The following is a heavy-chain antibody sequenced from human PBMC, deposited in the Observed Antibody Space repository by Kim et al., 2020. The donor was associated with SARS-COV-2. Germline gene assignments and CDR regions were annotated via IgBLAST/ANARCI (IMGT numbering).Heavy chain of an antibody. CDR2: ISTDSGAI. J-gene: IGHJ6*02. Sequence: ASVKVSCKTSGYTFNKYSIHWVRQAPGQGLEWMAWISTDSGAINYAQKFQDRVTMTRDTSINTTYMELTSLTSDDTATYFCARGDTVVASRYYYAMDVWGQGTTVTVPS. D-gene: IGHD5-18*01. CDR1: GYTFNKYS. V-gene: IGHV1-2*02. CDR3: ARGDTVVASRYYYAMDV.